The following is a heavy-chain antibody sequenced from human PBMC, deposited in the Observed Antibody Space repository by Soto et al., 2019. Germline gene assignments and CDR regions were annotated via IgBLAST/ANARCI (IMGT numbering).Heavy chain of an antibody. CDR2: IYYSGST. CDR3: ARAILDYYYDSSGYYRGGYFDY. CDR1: GGSISSSSYY. Sequence: SETLSLTCTVSGGSISSSSYYWGWIRQPPGKGLEWIGSIYYSGSTYYNPSLKSRVTISVDTSKNQFSLKLSSVTAADTAVYYCARAILDYYYDSSGYYRGGYFDYWGQGTLVTVSS. D-gene: IGHD3-22*01. J-gene: IGHJ4*02. V-gene: IGHV4-39*01.